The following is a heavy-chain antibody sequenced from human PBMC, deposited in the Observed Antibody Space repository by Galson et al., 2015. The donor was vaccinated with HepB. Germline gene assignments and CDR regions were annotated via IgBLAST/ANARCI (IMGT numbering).Heavy chain of an antibody. V-gene: IGHV3-23*01. CDR3: AKVNYDFWSGYYTSDYYYYYYMDV. Sequence: SLRLSCAASGFTFSSYGMHWVRQAPGKGLEWVSAISGSGGSTYYADSVKGRFTISRDNSKNTLYLQMNSLRAEDTAVYYCAKVNYDFWSGYYTSDYYYYYYMDVWGKGTTVTVSS. D-gene: IGHD3-3*01. CDR2: ISGSGGST. J-gene: IGHJ6*03. CDR1: GFTFSSYG.